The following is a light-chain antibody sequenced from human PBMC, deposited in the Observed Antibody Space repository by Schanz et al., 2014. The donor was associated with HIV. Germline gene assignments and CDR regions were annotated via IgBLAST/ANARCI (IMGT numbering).Light chain of an antibody. CDR2: ANM. CDR1: SSNIGINT. CDR3: AAWDDSLNGWV. Sequence: QSVLTQPPSVSGTPGQRVTILCSGSSSNIGINTVNWYQHLPGTAPTLLMYANMERPSGVPDRFSGSGSGTSASLAISGLQSEDEADYYCAAWDDSLNGWVFGGGTKLTVL. J-gene: IGLJ3*02. V-gene: IGLV1-44*01.